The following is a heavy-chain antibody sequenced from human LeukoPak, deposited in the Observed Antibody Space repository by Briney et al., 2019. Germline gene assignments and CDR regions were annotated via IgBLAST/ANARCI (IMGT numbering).Heavy chain of an antibody. V-gene: IGHV3-7*01. J-gene: IGHJ5*02. Sequence: PGGSLRLSCAASGFTFSSYWMSWDRQAPGKGLEWVANIKQDGSEKYYVDSVKGRFTISRDNAKNSLYLQMNSLRAEDTAVYYCARGGGYYDSSGYHSHNWFDPWGQGTLVTVSS. D-gene: IGHD3-22*01. CDR2: IKQDGSEK. CDR1: GFTFSSYW. CDR3: ARGGGYYDSSGYHSHNWFDP.